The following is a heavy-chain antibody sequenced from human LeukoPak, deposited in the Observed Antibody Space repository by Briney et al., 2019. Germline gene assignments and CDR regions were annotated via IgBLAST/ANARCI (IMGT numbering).Heavy chain of an antibody. CDR3: AKDGSVPADRYNWFDP. Sequence: PGGSLSSSCAASGFTFSSYAMSWVRQAPGKGLEWVSTISASGGSTYYADSVKGRFTISRDNSKNTLYLQMNSMRVEDTAVYYCAKDGSVPADRYNWFDPWGQGTLVTVSS. CDR2: ISASGGST. D-gene: IGHD2-2*01. V-gene: IGHV3-23*01. CDR1: GFTFSSYA. J-gene: IGHJ5*02.